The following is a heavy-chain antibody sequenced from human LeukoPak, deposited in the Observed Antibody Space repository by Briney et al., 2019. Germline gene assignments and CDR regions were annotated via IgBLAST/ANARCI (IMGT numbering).Heavy chain of an antibody. CDR3: ARVGRLLWFGELYYFDY. J-gene: IGHJ4*02. CDR1: GFTFSSYW. V-gene: IGHV3-7*01. D-gene: IGHD3-10*01. Sequence: PGGSLRLSCAASGFTFSSYWMSWVRQAPGQGLEWVANIKQDGSEKYYVDSVKGRFTISRDNAKNSLYLQMNSLRAEDTAAYYCARVGRLLWFGELYYFDYWGQGTLVTVSS. CDR2: IKQDGSEK.